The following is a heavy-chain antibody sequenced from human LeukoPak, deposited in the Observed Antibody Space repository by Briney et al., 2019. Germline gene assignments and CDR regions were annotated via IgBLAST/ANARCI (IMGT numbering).Heavy chain of an antibody. CDR3: ARDREDYSNVWFDP. J-gene: IGHJ5*02. V-gene: IGHV1-3*03. CDR1: GYTFTSYA. D-gene: IGHD2-15*01. Sequence: ASVKVSCKASGYTFTSYAMHWVRQAPGQRLEWMGWINAGNGNTKYSQEFQGRVTITRDTSASTAYMELSSLRSEDMAVYYCARDREDYSNVWFDPWGQGTLVTVSS. CDR2: INAGNGNT.